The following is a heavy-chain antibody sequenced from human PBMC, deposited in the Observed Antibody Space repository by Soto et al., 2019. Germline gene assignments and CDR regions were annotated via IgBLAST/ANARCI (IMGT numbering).Heavy chain of an antibody. Sequence: EEQLVESGGDLVQPGGSLRLSCAASGFTVSNNYMSWVRQAPGKGLEWVSLIYSGGSTYYADSVKGRFTISRDSSKNTLYLKMTSLRAEDTAMYYCAAYSHKGYWGQGTLVNVSS. CDR1: GFTVSNNY. J-gene: IGHJ4*02. CDR2: IYSGGST. D-gene: IGHD3-16*01. CDR3: AAYSHKGY. V-gene: IGHV3-66*01.